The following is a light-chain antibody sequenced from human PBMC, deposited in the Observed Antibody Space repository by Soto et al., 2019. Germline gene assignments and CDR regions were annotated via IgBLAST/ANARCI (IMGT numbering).Light chain of an antibody. CDR1: QSVNRNS. V-gene: IGKV3-20*01. Sequence: EIVLTQSPGTLSLSPGESAALSCRASQSVNRNSLAWYQQKPGQAPRLLIYGASRRATGIPDRFSGSGSETDFTLTISGLEPEAFAVDYCQQYAGSPGFTFGPGTKVDFK. CDR2: GAS. CDR3: QQYAGSPGFT. J-gene: IGKJ3*01.